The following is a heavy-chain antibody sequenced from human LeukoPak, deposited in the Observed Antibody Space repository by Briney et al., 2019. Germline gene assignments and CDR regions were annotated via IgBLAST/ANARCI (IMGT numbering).Heavy chain of an antibody. Sequence: GGSLRLSCAASGFTSSSYWMHWVRQPPGKGLVWVSRINSDGSSTTYADSVKGRFTISRDNAENTLYLQMNSLRAEDTAVYYCARGYSYGFFDYWGQGTLATVSS. CDR2: INSDGSST. CDR1: GFTSSSYW. D-gene: IGHD5-18*01. CDR3: ARGYSYGFFDY. J-gene: IGHJ4*02. V-gene: IGHV3-74*01.